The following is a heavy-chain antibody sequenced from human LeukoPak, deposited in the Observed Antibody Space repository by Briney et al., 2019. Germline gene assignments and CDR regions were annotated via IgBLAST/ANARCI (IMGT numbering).Heavy chain of an antibody. Sequence: GGSLRLSCAASGFTFSTYGMHWVRQAPGKGLECVAVISFDASNKYYVDSVKGRFTISRDNSKNTLYLQMNSLRAEDTAVYYCARGEYCSGGSCYSAAFDIWGQGTMVTVSS. CDR3: ARGEYCSGGSCYSAAFDI. J-gene: IGHJ3*02. CDR1: GFTFSTYG. D-gene: IGHD2-15*01. V-gene: IGHV3-30*03. CDR2: ISFDASNK.